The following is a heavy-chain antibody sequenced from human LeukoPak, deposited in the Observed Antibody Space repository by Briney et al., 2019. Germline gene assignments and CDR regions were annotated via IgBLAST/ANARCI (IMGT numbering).Heavy chain of an antibody. CDR2: ISSSGSTI. CDR3: AREKDSSSLGNSFDY. J-gene: IGHJ4*02. CDR1: GFTFSDYY. V-gene: IGHV3-11*01. D-gene: IGHD6-6*01. Sequence: GGSLRLSCAASGFTFSDYYMSWIRQAPGKGLEWVSYISSSGSTIYYADSVKGRFTISRDNAKNSLYLQMNSLRAEDTALYYCAREKDSSSLGNSFDYWGQGTLVTVSS.